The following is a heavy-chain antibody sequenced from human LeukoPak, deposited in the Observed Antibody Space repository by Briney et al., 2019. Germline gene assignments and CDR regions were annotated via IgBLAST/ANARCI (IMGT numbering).Heavy chain of an antibody. J-gene: IGHJ4*02. CDR2: ISSSDGST. V-gene: IGHV3-23*01. CDR1: GLTFRRYA. Sequence: GGSLRLSCAASGLTFRRYAMSWVRQAPGKGLEWVSGISSSDGSTYYADSVKGRFTISRDNSKNTLYLQMNSLRAEDTAVYYCAKDLWFGDLSFGDYWGQGTLVTVSS. D-gene: IGHD3-10*01. CDR3: AKDLWFGDLSFGDY.